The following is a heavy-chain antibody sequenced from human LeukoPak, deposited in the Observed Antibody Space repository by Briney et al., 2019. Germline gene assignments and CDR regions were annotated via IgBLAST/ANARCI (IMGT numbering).Heavy chain of an antibody. V-gene: IGHV1-18*01. CDR1: GYTFTSYG. J-gene: IGHJ6*03. Sequence: ASVKVSCKASGYTFTSYGISWVRQAPGQGLEWMGWISAYNGNTNYAQKLQGRVTMTTDTSTSTAYMELRSLRSDDTAVYYCARGVAEYSGYDSPYYYMDVWGKGTTVTVSS. CDR2: ISAYNGNT. D-gene: IGHD5-12*01. CDR3: ARGVAEYSGYDSPYYYMDV.